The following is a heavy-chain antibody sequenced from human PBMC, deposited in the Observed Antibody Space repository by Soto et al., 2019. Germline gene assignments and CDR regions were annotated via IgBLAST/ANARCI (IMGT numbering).Heavy chain of an antibody. J-gene: IGHJ6*02. Sequence: SETLSLTCAVYGGSFSGYYWSWIRQPPGKGLEWIGEINHSGITNYNPSLKSRVTISVDTSKNQFSLKLSSVTAADTAVYYCASRAAGYYYYGMDVWGQGTTVTVSS. CDR3: ASRAAGYYYYGMDV. D-gene: IGHD6-13*01. CDR2: INHSGIT. CDR1: GGSFSGYY. V-gene: IGHV4-34*01.